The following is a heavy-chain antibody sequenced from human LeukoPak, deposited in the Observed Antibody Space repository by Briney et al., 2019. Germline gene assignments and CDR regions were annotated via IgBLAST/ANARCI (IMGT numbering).Heavy chain of an antibody. CDR1: GYTFSDYY. D-gene: IGHD3-10*01. V-gene: IGHV1-18*04. CDR3: ARVGGSGSYYSPLTYYYYMDV. CDR2: ISAYNGNT. Sequence: ASVKVSCKASGYTFSDYYMHWVRQATGQGLEWMGWISAYNGNTNYAQKLQGRVTMTTDTSTSTAYMELRSLRSDGTAVYYCARVGGSGSYYSPLTYYYYMDVWGKGTTVTISS. J-gene: IGHJ6*03.